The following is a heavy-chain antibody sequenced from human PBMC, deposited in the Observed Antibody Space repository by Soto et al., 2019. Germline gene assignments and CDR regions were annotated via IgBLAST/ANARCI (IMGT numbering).Heavy chain of an antibody. CDR1: GYTFTSYG. J-gene: IGHJ4*02. V-gene: IGHV1-18*01. D-gene: IGHD5-12*01. CDR2: ISAYNGNT. Sequence: GASVKVSCKASGYTFTSYGIIWVRQAPGQGLEWMGWISAYNGNTNYAQKLQGRVTMTTDTSTSTAYMELRSLRSDDTAVYYCARDHPMVVSTITGHCDYWGQGTLVTVSS. CDR3: ARDHPMVVSTITGHCDY.